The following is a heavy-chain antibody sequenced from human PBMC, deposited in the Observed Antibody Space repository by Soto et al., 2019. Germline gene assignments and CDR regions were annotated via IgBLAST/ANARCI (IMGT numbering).Heavy chain of an antibody. CDR1: GGSISSGDYY. CDR2: IYYSGST. V-gene: IGHV4-30-4*01. CDR3: ARVVDGDYGGGNYYYYGMDV. D-gene: IGHD4-17*01. Sequence: QVQLQESGPGLVKPSQTLSLTCTVSGGSISSGDYYWSWIRQPPGKGLEWIGYIYYSGSTYYNPSLKSRVTISVDTSKNQFSLKLSSVTAADTAVYYCARVVDGDYGGGNYYYYGMDVWGQGTTVTVSS. J-gene: IGHJ6*02.